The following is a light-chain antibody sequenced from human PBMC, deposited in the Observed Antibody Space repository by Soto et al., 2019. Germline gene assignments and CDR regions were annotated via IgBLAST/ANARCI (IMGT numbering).Light chain of an antibody. CDR3: QQFNTYPIT. CDR1: QDIRGA. Sequence: AIQLTQSPSSLSASVGDRVTITCRASQDIRGALAWYQQKPGKAPKFLIFDVSTLQSGVPSRFSGCGSGTDFTLTISSLQPEDFGTYYCQQFNTYPITFGQGTRLEIK. J-gene: IGKJ5*01. CDR2: DVS. V-gene: IGKV1-13*02.